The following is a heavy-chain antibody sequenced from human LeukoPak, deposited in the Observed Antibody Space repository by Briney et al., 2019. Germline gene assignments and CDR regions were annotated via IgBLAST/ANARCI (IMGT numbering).Heavy chain of an antibody. V-gene: IGHV4-4*02. J-gene: IGHJ4*02. Sequence: SETLSLTCAVSGGSISSSTNWWSWVRQPPGKGLEWIGEIYQSGTTNYKPSLKSRVTMSLDKSRNLFSLQLSSVTAADTAVYYCATYFYGDYALHYFDYWGQGALVTVSS. CDR1: GGSISSSTNW. CDR3: ATYFYGDYALHYFDY. D-gene: IGHD4-17*01. CDR2: IYQSGTT.